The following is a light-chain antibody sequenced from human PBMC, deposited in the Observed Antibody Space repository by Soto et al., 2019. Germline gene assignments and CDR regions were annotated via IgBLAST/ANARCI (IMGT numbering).Light chain of an antibody. CDR2: GAS. CDR3: QQYRSSTEYT. V-gene: IGKV3-20*01. CDR1: QSVSSSY. J-gene: IGKJ2*01. Sequence: EIVLTQSPGTLSLSPGERATLSCRASQSVSSSYLAWYQQKPGQAPRLLIYGASRRATGIPDRFRGSGSGTDFTLTISRLEPEDVAVYSCQQYRSSTEYTFGQGTKLEIK.